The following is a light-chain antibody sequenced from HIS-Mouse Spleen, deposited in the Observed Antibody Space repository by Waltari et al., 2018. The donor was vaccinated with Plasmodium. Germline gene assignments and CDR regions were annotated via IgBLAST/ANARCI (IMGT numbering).Light chain of an antibody. Sequence: SYVLTQPPSVSVAPGQTARIPLWGNNIGSKSVHWNQQKPGQAPVLVVYDDSDRPSGIPERFSGSNSGNTATLTISRVEAGDEADYYCQVWDSSSDHYVFGTGTKVTVL. V-gene: IGLV3-21*02. J-gene: IGLJ1*01. CDR3: QVWDSSSDHYV. CDR1: NIGSKS. CDR2: DDS.